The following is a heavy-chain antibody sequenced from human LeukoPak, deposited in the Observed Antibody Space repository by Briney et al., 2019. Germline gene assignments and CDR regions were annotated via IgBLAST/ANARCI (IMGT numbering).Heavy chain of an antibody. J-gene: IGHJ4*02. CDR2: ISYDGSNK. CDR3: ARRESSSLAPLVDY. Sequence: GRSLRLSCAASGFTFSSYAMHWVRQAPGKGLEWVAVISYDGSNKYYADSVKGRFTIYRDNSKNTLYLQMNSLRAQDTAVYYCARRESSSLAPLVDYSGQGTLVTVSS. V-gene: IGHV3-30-3*01. CDR1: GFTFSSYA. D-gene: IGHD6-6*01.